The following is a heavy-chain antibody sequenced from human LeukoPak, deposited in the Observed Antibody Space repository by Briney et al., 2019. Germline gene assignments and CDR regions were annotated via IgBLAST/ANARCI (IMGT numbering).Heavy chain of an antibody. CDR3: AKEELRYFDWFVDY. Sequence: PGGSLRLSCAASGFTFSNAWMNWVRQAPGKGLEWVSAISGSGGSTYYADSVKGRFTISRDNSKNTLYLQMNSLRAEDTAVYYCAKEELRYFDWFVDYWGQGTLVTVSS. CDR2: ISGSGGST. J-gene: IGHJ4*02. V-gene: IGHV3-23*01. D-gene: IGHD3-9*01. CDR1: GFTFSNAW.